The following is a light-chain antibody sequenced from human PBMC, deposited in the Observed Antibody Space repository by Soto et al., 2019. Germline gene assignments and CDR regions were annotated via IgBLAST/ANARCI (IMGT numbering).Light chain of an antibody. CDR1: QRVSSN. J-gene: IGKJ4*01. CDR2: ATS. V-gene: IGKV3-15*01. CDR3: QQYNSWSLA. Sequence: EIVMTQSPATLSVSPGERATLSCRASQRVSSNLAWYQQKTGQAPRLLIYATSTRATGIPARFSGSGSGTEFTLTISSLQSEDFAVYYCQQYNSWSLAFGGGTKVEIK.